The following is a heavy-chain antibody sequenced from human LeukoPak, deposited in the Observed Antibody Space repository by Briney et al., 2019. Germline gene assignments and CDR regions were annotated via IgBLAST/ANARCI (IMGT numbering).Heavy chain of an antibody. CDR3: AKDMAVAGTWSY. CDR1: GFTFSSYG. V-gene: IGHV3-30*18. J-gene: IGHJ4*02. Sequence: GVSLRLSCAASGFTFSSYGMHWVRQAPGKGLEWVAVISYDGSNKYYADSVKGRFTISRDNSKNTLYLQMNSLRAEDTAVYYCAKDMAVAGTWSYWGQGTLVTVSS. CDR2: ISYDGSNK. D-gene: IGHD6-19*01.